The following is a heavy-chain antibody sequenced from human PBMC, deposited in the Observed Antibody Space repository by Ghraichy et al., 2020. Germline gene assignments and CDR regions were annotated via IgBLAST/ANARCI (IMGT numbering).Heavy chain of an antibody. D-gene: IGHD1-26*01. V-gene: IGHV6-1*01. CDR3: ARGSGELDY. Sequence: NGSRQGPARGFEWLGRTYYRSKWYNDYAVSVKSRITINPDTSKNQFSLQLNSVTPADTAVYYCARGSGELDYWGQGTLVTVSS. CDR2: TYYRSKWYN. J-gene: IGHJ4*02.